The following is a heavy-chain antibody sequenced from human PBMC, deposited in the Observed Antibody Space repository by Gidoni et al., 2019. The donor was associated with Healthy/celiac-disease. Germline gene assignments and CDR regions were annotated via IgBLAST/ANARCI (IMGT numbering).Heavy chain of an antibody. CDR1: GFTFSSYW. CDR3: ARDWEDTAMEDY. Sequence: EVQLVESGGGLVRPGGSLHLSCPDPGFTFSSYWLSWVRQAPGKGLEWVVNIKQDGSEKYYVDAVKGRFTIARDNAKNSLYLQMNSRRAEDTAVYYCARDWEDTAMEDYWGQGTLVTVSS. J-gene: IGHJ4*02. V-gene: IGHV3-7*01. CDR2: IKQDGSEK. D-gene: IGHD5-18*01.